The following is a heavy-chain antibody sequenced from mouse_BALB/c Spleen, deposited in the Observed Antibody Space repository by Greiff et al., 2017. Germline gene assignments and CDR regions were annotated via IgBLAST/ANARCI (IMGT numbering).Heavy chain of an antibody. V-gene: IGHV5-17*02. J-gene: IGHJ2*01. CDR3: ARSGYYGSSSDY. Sequence: EVHLVESGGGLVQPGGSRKLSCAASGFTFSSFGMHWVRQAPEKGLEWVAYISSGSSTIYYADTVKGLFTISRDNPKNTLFLQMTSLRSEDTAMYYCARSGYYGSSSDYWGQGTTLTVSS. CDR2: ISSGSSTI. CDR1: GFTFSSFG. D-gene: IGHD1-1*01.